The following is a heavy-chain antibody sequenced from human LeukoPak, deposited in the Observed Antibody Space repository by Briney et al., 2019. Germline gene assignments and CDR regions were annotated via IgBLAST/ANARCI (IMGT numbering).Heavy chain of an antibody. Sequence: GGSLRPSCEASGFSFSNYFISWIRQAPGKGLEWVGYITNSGRSTSYADAVKGRFTISRDNAKKSVYLEMTDLRVEDNAVYYCAREASGNYYVFDSWGQGTLVTVSS. CDR2: ITNSGRST. CDR3: AREASGNYYVFDS. CDR1: GFSFSNYF. J-gene: IGHJ5*01. D-gene: IGHD1-26*01. V-gene: IGHV3-11*04.